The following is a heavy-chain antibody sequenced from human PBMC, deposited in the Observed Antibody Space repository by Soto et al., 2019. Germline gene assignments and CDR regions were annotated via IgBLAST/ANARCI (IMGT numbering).Heavy chain of an antibody. Sequence: SEPLSLTCTVSGGSISSGGYYWSWIRQHPGKGLEWIGYIYYSGSTYYNPSLKSRVTISVDTSKNQFSLKLSSLIFVDTAVYYCARDRDYGELDYWGQGTLVTVSS. CDR3: ARDRDYGELDY. V-gene: IGHV4-31*03. CDR2: IYYSGST. CDR1: GGSISSGGYY. J-gene: IGHJ4*02. D-gene: IGHD4-17*01.